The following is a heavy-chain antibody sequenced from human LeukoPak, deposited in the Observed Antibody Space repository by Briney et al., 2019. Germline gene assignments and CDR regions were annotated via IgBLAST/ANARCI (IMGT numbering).Heavy chain of an antibody. J-gene: IGHJ2*01. Sequence: GGSLRLSCAVSGFTFSSYAMHWVRQAPGKGLEYVSAISSNGGSTYYANSVKGRFTISRDNSKNTLYLQMGSLRAEDMAVYYCARDLGGPDWYFDLWGRGTLVTVSS. V-gene: IGHV3-64*01. CDR3: ARDLGGPDWYFDL. D-gene: IGHD4-23*01. CDR2: ISSNGGST. CDR1: GFTFSSYA.